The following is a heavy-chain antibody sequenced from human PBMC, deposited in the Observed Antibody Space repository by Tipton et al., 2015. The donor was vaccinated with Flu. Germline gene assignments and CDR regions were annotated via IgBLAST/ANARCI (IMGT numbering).Heavy chain of an antibody. D-gene: IGHD2-2*01. V-gene: IGHV1-69*01. CDR2: IIPIFGTA. CDR3: ASPTHDIVVVPAATTPREYYYYGMDV. J-gene: IGHJ6*02. Sequence: QMQLVQSGAEVKKPGSSVKVSCKASGGTFSSYAISWVRQAPGQGLEWMGGIIPIFGTANYAQKFQGRVTITADESTSTAYMELSRLRSGDTAVFYCASPTHDIVVVPAATTPREYYYYGMDVWGQGTTVTVSS. CDR1: GGTFSSYA.